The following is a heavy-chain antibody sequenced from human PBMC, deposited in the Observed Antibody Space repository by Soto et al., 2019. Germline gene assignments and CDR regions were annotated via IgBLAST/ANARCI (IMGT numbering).Heavy chain of an antibody. CDR2: VYYSGGG. CDR1: GVSIHNSHSF. D-gene: IGHD1-26*01. CDR3: GRVVEGATRHTDFDS. J-gene: IGHJ5*01. V-gene: IGHV4-39*01. Sequence: QVQLQESGPGLVKPSETLSLTCAISGVSIHNSHSFWGWIRPSPGKGLEFIGNVYYSGGGHYNPSLKSRVTISVDTAKKQVSLRVHSGTAADTAVYYCGRVVEGATRHTDFDSWGQGTLVTVSS.